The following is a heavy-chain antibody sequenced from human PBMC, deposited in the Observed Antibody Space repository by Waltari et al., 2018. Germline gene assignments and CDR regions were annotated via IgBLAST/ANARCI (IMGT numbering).Heavy chain of an antibody. CDR3: ARGSGYYDFWSGAPAYAFDI. D-gene: IGHD3-3*01. CDR1: GYSISSGYY. CDR2: ISHSGST. V-gene: IGHV4-38-2*02. Sequence: QVQLQESGPGLVKPSETLSLTCTVSGYSISSGYYWGWIRQPPGKGLEWIGSISHSGSTYYNPSRKSRVTISVDTSKNQFSLKLSSVTAADTAVYYCARGSGYYDFWSGAPAYAFDIWGQGTMVTVSS. J-gene: IGHJ3*02.